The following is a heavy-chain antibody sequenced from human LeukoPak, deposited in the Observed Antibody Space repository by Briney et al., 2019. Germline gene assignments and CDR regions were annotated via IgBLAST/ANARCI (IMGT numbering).Heavy chain of an antibody. D-gene: IGHD2-2*02. CDR3: ARAYQKASAYNYYYYGMDV. CDR2: IYHSGST. CDR1: GGSISSSNW. Sequence: PSGTLSLTCAVSGGSISSSNWWSWVRQPPGKGLEWIGEIYHSGSTNYNPSLKSRVTISVDKSKNQFSLKLSSVTAADTAVYYCARAYQKASAYNYYYYGMDVWGQGTTVTVSS. J-gene: IGHJ6*02. V-gene: IGHV4-4*02.